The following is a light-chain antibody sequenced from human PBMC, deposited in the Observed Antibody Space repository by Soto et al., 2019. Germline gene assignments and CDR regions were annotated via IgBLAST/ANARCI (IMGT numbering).Light chain of an antibody. CDR1: QSITTL. CDR3: QPYYRSPWT. CDR2: EAS. Sequence: DIPMTPSPSTLSASVGDRVAITCRARQSITTLLAWYQQQPGKAPKLLIYEASSLEGGVPSRFSGSGSVTEFTLTISSLQPDDFATYYCQPYYRSPWTFGQGTKVESK. J-gene: IGKJ1*01. V-gene: IGKV1-5*03.